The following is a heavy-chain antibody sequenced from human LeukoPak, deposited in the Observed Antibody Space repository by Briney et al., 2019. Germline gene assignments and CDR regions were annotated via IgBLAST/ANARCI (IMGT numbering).Heavy chain of an antibody. Sequence: ASVKVSCKASGYTFTSYGISRVRQAPGQGLEWMGWISAYNGNTNYAQKLQGRVTMTTDTSTSTAYMELRSLRSDDTAVYYCATNGLRYFDWLPRFDYWGQGTLVTVSS. V-gene: IGHV1-18*01. J-gene: IGHJ4*02. CDR2: ISAYNGNT. D-gene: IGHD3-9*01. CDR3: ATNGLRYFDWLPRFDY. CDR1: GYTFTSYG.